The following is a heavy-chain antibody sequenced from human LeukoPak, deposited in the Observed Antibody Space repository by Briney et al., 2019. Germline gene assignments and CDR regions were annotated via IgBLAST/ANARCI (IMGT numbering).Heavy chain of an antibody. CDR2: IYSSGST. J-gene: IGHJ5*02. V-gene: IGHV4-4*07. CDR1: GGAIIPFY. Sequence: SETLSLTCSVSGGAIIPFYWNWLRQPAGKGLEWIGRIYSSGSTKYNPSLKSRVTMSVDTSKNQFSLKLSSVTAADKAVYYCAKDYYDSSEGWFDPWGQGTLVTVSS. CDR3: AKDYYDSSEGWFDP. D-gene: IGHD3-22*01.